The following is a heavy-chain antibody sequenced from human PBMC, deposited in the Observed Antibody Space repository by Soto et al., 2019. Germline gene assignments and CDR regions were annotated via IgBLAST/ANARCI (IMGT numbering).Heavy chain of an antibody. CDR3: ARVGGGYSSSWYGDSANWFDP. V-gene: IGHV4-4*07. Sequence: PSETLSLTCTVSGGSISSYYWSWIRQPAGKGLEWIGRIYTSGSTNYNPSLKSRVTMSVDTSKNQVSLKLSSVTAADTAVYYCARVGGGYSSSWYGDSANWFDPWGQGTLVTVS. J-gene: IGHJ5*02. CDR1: GGSISSYY. D-gene: IGHD6-13*01. CDR2: IYTSGST.